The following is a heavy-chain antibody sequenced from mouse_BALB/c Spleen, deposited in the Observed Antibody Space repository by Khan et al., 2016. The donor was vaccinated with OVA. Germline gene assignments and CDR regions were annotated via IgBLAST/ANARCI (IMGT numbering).Heavy chain of an antibody. CDR3: TRWGDWFAY. V-gene: IGHV1-5*01. CDR2: IYPGNSDT. CDR1: GYIFTSYW. Sequence: EVQLQQSGTVLARPGASVGMSCKASGYIFTSYWIHWIKQRPGQGLEWLGAIYPGNSDTNYNQKFKGKAKLTAVTSPSTAYMEISSLTNADAAVYYCTRWGDWFAYWGQGTLVTVSA. J-gene: IGHJ3*01.